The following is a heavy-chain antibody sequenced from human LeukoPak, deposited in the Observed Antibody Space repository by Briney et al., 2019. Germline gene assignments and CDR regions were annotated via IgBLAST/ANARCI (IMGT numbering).Heavy chain of an antibody. CDR2: IYYNVNT. CDR3: ARGGDYNPGYFDY. V-gene: IGHV4-59*08. J-gene: IGHJ4*02. D-gene: IGHD3-10*01. Sequence: SETLSLTCSVSGGSISTYFWSWIRQPPGRGLEWIAYIYYNVNTSYNPSLKSRVTISVDTSKNQFSLRLSSVTAADTAVYYCARGGDYNPGYFDYWGQGTLVTVSS. CDR1: GGSISTYF.